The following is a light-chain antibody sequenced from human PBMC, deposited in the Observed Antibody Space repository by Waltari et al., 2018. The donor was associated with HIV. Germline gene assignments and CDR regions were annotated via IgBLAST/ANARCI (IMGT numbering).Light chain of an antibody. V-gene: IGLV2-14*01. CDR1: RSDIGFDKL. Sequence: QSALTQPASVSGSPGQSITISCTGTRSDIGFDKLVSWYRQHPGEAPHLMIYGVATRPLGFSDRFSGSKSGNTASLTISTLQPEDEADYYCSSYVNSDTLVFGGGTKLTVL. J-gene: IGLJ3*02. CDR2: GVA. CDR3: SSYVNSDTLV.